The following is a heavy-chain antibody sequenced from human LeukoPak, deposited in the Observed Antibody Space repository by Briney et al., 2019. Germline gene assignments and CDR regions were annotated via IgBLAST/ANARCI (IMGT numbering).Heavy chain of an antibody. V-gene: IGHV1-3*01. Sequence: ASVKVSCKASGYTFINYALHWMRRAPGQRLEWMGWINAGNGNRKHSQKFQDRVTITRDTSASTAYMELSSLRSEDTAVYYRARSAAARLDRMGWFDPWGQGTLVTVSS. D-gene: IGHD6-6*01. CDR2: INAGNGNR. CDR1: GYTFINYA. CDR3: ARSAAARLDRMGWFDP. J-gene: IGHJ5*02.